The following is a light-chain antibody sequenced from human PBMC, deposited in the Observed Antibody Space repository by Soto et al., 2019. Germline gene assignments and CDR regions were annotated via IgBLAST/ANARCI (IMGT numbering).Light chain of an antibody. Sequence: QSALAQPASVSGSPGQSITISCTGTSSDVGGYNYVSWYQQHPGKAPKLMIYEVSNRPSGVSNRFSGSKSGNTASLTISGLQAEDEADYYCSSYTSSSTLPDVYGIAPKVTVL. V-gene: IGLV2-14*01. CDR2: EVS. CDR3: SSYTSSSTLPDV. J-gene: IGLJ1*01. CDR1: SSDVGGYNY.